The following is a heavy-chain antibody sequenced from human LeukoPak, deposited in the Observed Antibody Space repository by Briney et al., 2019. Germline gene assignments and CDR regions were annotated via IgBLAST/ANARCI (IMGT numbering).Heavy chain of an antibody. CDR2: MNPNSGNT. CDR1: GYTFTSYD. Sequence: ASVKVSCKASGYTFTSYDINWVRQATGQGLEWMGWMNPNSGNTGYAQKFQGRVTMTRNTSISTAYMELSSLRSEDTAVYYCARGRAVFGVVIIGSLWDYWGRGTLVTVSS. D-gene: IGHD3-3*01. V-gene: IGHV1-8*01. J-gene: IGHJ4*02. CDR3: ARGRAVFGVVIIGSLWDY.